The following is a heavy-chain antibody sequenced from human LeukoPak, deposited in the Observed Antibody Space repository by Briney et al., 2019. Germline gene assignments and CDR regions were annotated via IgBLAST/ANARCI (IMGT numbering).Heavy chain of an antibody. CDR3: ARRYSSSWYLRRYFDY. V-gene: IGHV4-38-2*01. Sequence: PSETLSLTCAVSGYSISSGYYWGWVRQPPGKGLEWIGSIYHSGSTYYNPSLKSRVTISVDTSKNQFSLKLSSVTAADTAVYYCARRYSSSWYLRRYFDYWGQGTLVTVSS. D-gene: IGHD6-13*01. CDR2: IYHSGST. CDR1: GYSISSGYY. J-gene: IGHJ4*02.